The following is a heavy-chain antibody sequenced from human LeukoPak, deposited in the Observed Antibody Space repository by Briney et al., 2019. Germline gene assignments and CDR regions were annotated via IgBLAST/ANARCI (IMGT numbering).Heavy chain of an antibody. D-gene: IGHD1-26*01. CDR2: VSHTGIT. CDR1: GYSVSSGYY. CDR3: AREEGGTFSIDY. Sequence: SETLSLTCTVSGYSVSSGYYWGWIRQSPGKGLEWIGSVSHTGITAYIPYLKSRVTISRDTSKNQFSLKLTSVTAADTAVYYCAREEGGTFSIDYWGQGTLVTVPS. V-gene: IGHV4-38-2*02. J-gene: IGHJ4*02.